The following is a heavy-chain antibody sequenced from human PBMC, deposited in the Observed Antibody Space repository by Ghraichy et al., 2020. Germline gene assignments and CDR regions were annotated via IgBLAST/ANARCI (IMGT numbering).Heavy chain of an antibody. D-gene: IGHD6-13*01. J-gene: IGHJ4*02. V-gene: IGHV4-39*01. CDR2: IYYSGST. CDR3: ARHDEEAAACTSFDY. Sequence: SETLSLTCTVSGGSITSSSYYWGWIRQPPGKGLEWIGSIYYSGSTYYNPSLKSRVTISVDTSKNQFSLKLSSVTAADTAVYYCARHDEEAAACTSFDYWGQGTLVTVSS. CDR1: GGSITSSSYY.